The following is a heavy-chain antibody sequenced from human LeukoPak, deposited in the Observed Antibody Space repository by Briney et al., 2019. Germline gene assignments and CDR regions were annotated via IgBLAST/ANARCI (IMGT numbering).Heavy chain of an antibody. Sequence: SETLSLTCTVSGGSISSYYWSWIRQPPGKGLEWIGYIYYSGSSNYNPSLKSRVTISIDTSKNQFSLKLMSVTAADTAVYYCARDSGTTGEVKFDPWGQGTLVTVSS. V-gene: IGHV4-59*12. D-gene: IGHD3-10*01. CDR1: GGSISSYY. J-gene: IGHJ5*02. CDR2: IYYSGSS. CDR3: ARDSGTTGEVKFDP.